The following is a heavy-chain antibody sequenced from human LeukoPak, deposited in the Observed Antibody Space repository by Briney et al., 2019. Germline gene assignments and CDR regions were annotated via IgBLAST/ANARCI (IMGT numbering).Heavy chain of an antibody. CDR2: INTNTRNP. Sequence: ASVKVSCKASGYTFTSYGISWVRQAPGQGLEWMGWINTNTRNPTYAQGFTGRFVFSLDTSVSTAYLQISSLKAEDTAVYYCARIRAPSSFGQRESDYWGQGTLVTVSS. J-gene: IGHJ4*02. CDR1: GYTFTSYG. V-gene: IGHV7-4-1*02. D-gene: IGHD3-3*02. CDR3: ARIRAPSSFGQRESDY.